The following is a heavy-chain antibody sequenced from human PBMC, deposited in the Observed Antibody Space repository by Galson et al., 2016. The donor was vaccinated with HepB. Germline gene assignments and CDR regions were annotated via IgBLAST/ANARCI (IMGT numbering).Heavy chain of an antibody. Sequence: SLRLSCAASGFAFSSHWMHWVRQDLGKGLVWVSRINSDGTISNYADSVKGRFTISRDNAKNTLYLQMNSLRAEDTAVYFCVRHHSVVHTTAYNCFDPWGRGTLVTVSS. CDR3: VRHHSVVHTTAYNCFDP. D-gene: IGHD4-23*01. CDR1: GFAFSSHW. J-gene: IGHJ5*02. CDR2: INSDGTIS. V-gene: IGHV3-74*01.